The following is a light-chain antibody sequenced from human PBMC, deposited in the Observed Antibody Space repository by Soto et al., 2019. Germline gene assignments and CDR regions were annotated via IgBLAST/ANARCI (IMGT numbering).Light chain of an antibody. Sequence: EIVLTQSPGTLSLSPGERATLSCRASQSVNSDYLAWYQQKPGQAPRLLIYGTSGRATGIPDRFSGSGSGTDFTLTISRLEPEDFAVYYCQQYGSSPPYTFGRGTKLEIK. J-gene: IGKJ2*01. V-gene: IGKV3-20*01. CDR1: QSVNSDY. CDR3: QQYGSSPPYT. CDR2: GTS.